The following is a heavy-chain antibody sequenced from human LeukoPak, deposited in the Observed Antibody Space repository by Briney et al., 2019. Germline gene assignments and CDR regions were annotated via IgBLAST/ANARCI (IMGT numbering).Heavy chain of an antibody. D-gene: IGHD2-2*01. CDR1: GYTFDNFD. V-gene: IGHV1-8*01. Sequence: ASVKVSCKASGYTFDNFDINWVRQATGQGLEWMGWMNPKSGNTGYGQKFQGRVTMTRDTSIGTAYMELSSLTSEDTALHYCVRCPQSSTSLDYWGQGTLVTVSS. CDR3: VRCPQSSTSLDY. CDR2: MNPKSGNT. J-gene: IGHJ4*02.